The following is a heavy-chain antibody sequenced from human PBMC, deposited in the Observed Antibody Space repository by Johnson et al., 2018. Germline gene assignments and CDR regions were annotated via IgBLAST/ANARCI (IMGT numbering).Heavy chain of an antibody. CDR2: IRNKANNYAT. V-gene: IGHV3-73*02. CDR1: GFTFGGSA. D-gene: IGHD2-2*01. Sequence: VQLQESGGGLVQPGGSLKLSCAASGFTFGGSAIHWVRQASGKGLEWVGRIRNKANNYATAYAASVEDRFTVSRDDSGNTAYLQMNSLRAEDTDVYYCAREGLECSSSNCYRAAFDIWGQATMVTVSS. J-gene: IGHJ3*02. CDR3: AREGLECSSSNCYRAAFDI.